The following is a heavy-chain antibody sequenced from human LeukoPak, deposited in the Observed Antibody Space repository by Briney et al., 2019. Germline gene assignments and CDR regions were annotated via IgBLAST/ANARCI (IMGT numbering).Heavy chain of an antibody. CDR3: ARDLRSSIVGATIPWFDP. J-gene: IGHJ5*02. CDR2: INPSGGST. D-gene: IGHD1-26*01. V-gene: IGHV1-46*01. CDR1: GYTFTSYY. Sequence: ASVKVSCKASGYTFTSYYMHWVRQAPGQGLEWMGIINPSGGSTSYAQKFQVRGTMTRDTSTSTVYMELSSLRSEDTAVYYCARDLRSSIVGATIPWFDPWGQGTLVTVSS.